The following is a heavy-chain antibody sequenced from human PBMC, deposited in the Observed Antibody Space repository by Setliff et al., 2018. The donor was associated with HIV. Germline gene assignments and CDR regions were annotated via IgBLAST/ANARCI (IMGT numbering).Heavy chain of an antibody. CDR3: ARDGPIASAGTEGLWFDP. CDR1: GGTFSSYA. D-gene: IGHD6-13*01. J-gene: IGHJ5*02. Sequence: SVKVSCKASGGTFSSYAISWVRQAPGQGLEWMGGIIPIFGTANYAQKFQGRVTITADESTSTAYMELSSLRSEDTAVYYCARDGPIASAGTEGLWFDPWGQGTLVTVSS. V-gene: IGHV1-69*13. CDR2: IIPIFGTA.